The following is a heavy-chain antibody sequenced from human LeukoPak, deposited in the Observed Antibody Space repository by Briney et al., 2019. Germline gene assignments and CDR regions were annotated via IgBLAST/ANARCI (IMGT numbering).Heavy chain of an antibody. CDR1: GFTFSSSG. CDR2: IRYDGSDK. CDR3: VKDVGVGASYFDN. V-gene: IGHV3-30*02. Sequence: GGSLRLSCAASGFTFSSSGMHWVRQSPGKGLEWVAYIRYDGSDKYYLDSVKGRFTIARDNPKETLYLQMTSLNHDDTAVYFCVKDVGVGASYFDNWGQGTLVAASS. D-gene: IGHD1-26*01. J-gene: IGHJ4*02.